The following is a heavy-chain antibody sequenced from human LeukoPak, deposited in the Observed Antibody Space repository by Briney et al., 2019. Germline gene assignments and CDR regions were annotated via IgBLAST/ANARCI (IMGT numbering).Heavy chain of an antibody. J-gene: IGHJ4*02. CDR1: GGSISSSSCY. D-gene: IGHD2-15*01. CDR2: IYYSGST. Sequence: PSETLSLTCTVSGGSISSSSCYWDWIRQPPGKGLEWIGSIYYSGSTYYNPSLKSRVTISVDTSKNQFSLKLSSVAAADTAVYYCARHGYCSGGSCYWDYWGQGTLVTVSS. CDR3: ARHGYCSGGSCYWDY. V-gene: IGHV4-39*01.